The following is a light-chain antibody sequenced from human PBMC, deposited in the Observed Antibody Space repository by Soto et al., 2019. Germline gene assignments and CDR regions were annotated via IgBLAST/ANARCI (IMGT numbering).Light chain of an antibody. CDR1: QSVSSN. Sequence: EIVMTQSPATLSVSPGERATLSCRASQSVSSNLAWYQQKPGQAPRLLIYGASTRATGIPARFSGSGSGTEFTLTISSLQPDDFVTYYCQQYNSFPTFGQGTKVEIK. V-gene: IGKV3-15*01. CDR3: QQYNSFPT. CDR2: GAS. J-gene: IGKJ1*01.